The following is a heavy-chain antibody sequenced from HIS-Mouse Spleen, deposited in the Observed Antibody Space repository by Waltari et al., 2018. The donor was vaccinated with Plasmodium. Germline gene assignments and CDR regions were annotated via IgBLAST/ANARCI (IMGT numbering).Heavy chain of an antibody. CDR1: GYPFTGYY. CDR2: INPNSGGT. CDR3: ARVLGYKAAAGTFVEYFQH. J-gene: IGHJ1*01. V-gene: IGHV1-2*02. Sequence: QVQLVQSGAEVKKPGASVKVSCKASGYPFTGYYMHWVRRAPGHGLEWMGWINPNSGGTNYAQKFQGRVTMTRDTSISTAYMELSRLRSDDTAVYYCARVLGYKAAAGTFVEYFQHWGQGTLVTVSS. D-gene: IGHD6-13*01.